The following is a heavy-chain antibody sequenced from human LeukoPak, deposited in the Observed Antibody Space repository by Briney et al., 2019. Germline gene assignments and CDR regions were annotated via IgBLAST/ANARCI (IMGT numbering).Heavy chain of an antibody. Sequence: GGSLRLSCAASGFTFSSYGMHWVRQAPGKGLEWVAFIRYDGSDKYYGDSVKGQFTISRDNSKNTLYLQMNSLRAEDTAVYYCAKADSGTYYGLGDYFDYWGQGTLVTVSS. D-gene: IGHD1-26*01. CDR2: IRYDGSDK. V-gene: IGHV3-30*02. J-gene: IGHJ4*02. CDR3: AKADSGTYYGLGDYFDY. CDR1: GFTFSSYG.